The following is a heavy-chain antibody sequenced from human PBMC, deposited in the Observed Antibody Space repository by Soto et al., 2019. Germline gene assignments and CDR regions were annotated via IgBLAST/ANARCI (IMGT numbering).Heavy chain of an antibody. D-gene: IGHD3-3*01. J-gene: IGHJ4*02. CDR2: IYYSGST. CDR3: ARGDFWSGYYTSDD. Sequence: PSETLSLTCTVSGDSISGYYWSWIRQPPGKGLEWIGYIYYSGSTNYNPSLKSRVTISIDTSKNQFSLKLSSVTAADTAVYYCARGDFWSGYYTSDDWGPGTLVTLAS. CDR1: GDSISGYY. V-gene: IGHV4-59*01.